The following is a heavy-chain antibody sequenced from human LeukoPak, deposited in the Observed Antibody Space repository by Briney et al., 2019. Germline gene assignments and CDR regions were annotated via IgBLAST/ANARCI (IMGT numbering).Heavy chain of an antibody. CDR3: ARDLDYGGNSGHHGY. Sequence: GGSLRLSCAASGFTVSSNYMSWGRQAPGKGLEWISVIYSGGSTYYADSVKGRFTISRDNSKNTLYLQMNSLRAEDTAVYYCARDLDYGGNSGHHGYWGQGTLVTVSS. CDR1: GFTVSSNY. V-gene: IGHV3-53*01. J-gene: IGHJ4*02. CDR2: IYSGGST. D-gene: IGHD4-23*01.